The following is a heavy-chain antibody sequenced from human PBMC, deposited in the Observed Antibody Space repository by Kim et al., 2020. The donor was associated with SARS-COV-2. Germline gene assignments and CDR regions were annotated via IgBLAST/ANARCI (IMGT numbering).Heavy chain of an antibody. CDR1: GFTFSSHA. J-gene: IGHJ3*02. CDR2: ISNDGTNQ. Sequence: GGSLRLSCAVSGFTFSSHAMFWARQAPGKGPEWVAVISNDGTNQYYADSVKGRLTISRDNSKNTLYLQMNSLRGEDTAVYYCARSRTTWVNDVFDIWGQGTMVTVSA. V-gene: IGHV3-30*04. D-gene: IGHD6-13*01. CDR3: ARSRTTWVNDVFDI.